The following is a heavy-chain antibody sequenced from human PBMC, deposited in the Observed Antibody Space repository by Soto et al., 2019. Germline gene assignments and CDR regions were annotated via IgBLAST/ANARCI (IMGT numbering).Heavy chain of an antibody. CDR1: GYTFTSYA. J-gene: IGHJ6*02. Sequence: ASVKVSCKASGYTFTSYAMHWVRQAPGQRLEWMGWINAGNGNTKYSQKFQGRVTITKDTSASTAYMEMSSLGSEDTAVYYCARGLIWIGYYVYYYGMDVWGQGTTVTVSS. D-gene: IGHD3-3*01. V-gene: IGHV1-3*01. CDR2: INAGNGNT. CDR3: ARGLIWIGYYVYYYGMDV.